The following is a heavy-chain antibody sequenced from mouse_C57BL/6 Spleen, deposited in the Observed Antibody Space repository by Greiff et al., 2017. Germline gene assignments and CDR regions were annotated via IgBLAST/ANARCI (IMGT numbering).Heavy chain of an antibody. J-gene: IGHJ4*01. CDR3: AREVGPYYYAMDY. Sequence: EVQVVESGGDLVKPGGSLKLSCAASGFTFSSYGMSWVRQTPDKRLEWVATISSGGSYTYYPDSVKGRFTISRDNAKNTLYLQMSSLKSEDTAMYYCAREVGPYYYAMDYWGQGTSVTVSS. D-gene: IGHD3-3*01. CDR1: GFTFSSYG. V-gene: IGHV5-6*01. CDR2: ISSGGSYT.